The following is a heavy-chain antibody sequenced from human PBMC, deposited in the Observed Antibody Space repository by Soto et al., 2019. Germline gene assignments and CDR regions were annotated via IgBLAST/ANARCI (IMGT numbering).Heavy chain of an antibody. J-gene: IGHJ3*02. V-gene: IGHV4-59*12. CDR3: ARVERGTATTVVDAFDI. Sequence: SETLSLTCTVSGGSISSYYWSWIRQPPGKGLEWIGYIYHSGSTNYNPSLKSRVTISVDTSKNQFSLKLSSVTAADTALYYCARVERGTATTVVDAFDIWGPGTMVTVSS. CDR2: IYHSGST. D-gene: IGHD1-1*01. CDR1: GGSISSYY.